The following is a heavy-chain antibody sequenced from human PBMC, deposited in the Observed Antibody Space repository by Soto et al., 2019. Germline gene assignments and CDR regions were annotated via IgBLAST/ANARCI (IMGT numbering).Heavy chain of an antibody. CDR1: GYTFTTND. D-gene: IGHD6-13*01. Sequence: QVQLVQSGAEVKKPGASVKVSCKASGYTFTTNDIDWVRQASGQGLEWMGWMKPSTGDSGADPEFQGRFTRTRDTATSTAYMERSSLRSEDTAVYYCTRGGPAAGFDLWGQGTLVTVSS. V-gene: IGHV1-8*01. CDR2: MKPSTGDS. CDR3: TRGGPAAGFDL. J-gene: IGHJ4*02.